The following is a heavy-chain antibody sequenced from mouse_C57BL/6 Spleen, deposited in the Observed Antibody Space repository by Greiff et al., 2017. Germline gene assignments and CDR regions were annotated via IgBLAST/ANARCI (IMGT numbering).Heavy chain of an antibody. Sequence: QVQLQQSGAELVRPGASVTLSCKASGYTFTDYEMHWVKQTPVHGLEWIGAIDPETGGTAYNQKFKGKAILTADKSSSTAYMELRSLTSKDSAVYYGTRSGDYDGLYYFDYWGQGTTLTVSS. J-gene: IGHJ2*01. CDR3: TRSGDYDGLYYFDY. D-gene: IGHD2-4*01. CDR1: GYTFTDYE. CDR2: IDPETGGT. V-gene: IGHV1-15*01.